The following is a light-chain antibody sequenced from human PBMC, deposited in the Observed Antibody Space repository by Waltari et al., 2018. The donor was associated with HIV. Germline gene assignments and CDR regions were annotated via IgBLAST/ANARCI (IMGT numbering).Light chain of an antibody. CDR1: HSLLYSDGNTY. Sequence: DVVLPPSLLSLPVTLGPPASISFKSCHSLLYSDGNTYLFWFHQRPGQSPRPLIYKESNRDAGVPDRFSGSGSGTDFTLKISRVEAEDVEVFCCMQNAHGPRTFGQGTKVEIK. J-gene: IGKJ1*01. CDR3: MQNAHGPRT. V-gene: IGKV2-30*01. CDR2: KES.